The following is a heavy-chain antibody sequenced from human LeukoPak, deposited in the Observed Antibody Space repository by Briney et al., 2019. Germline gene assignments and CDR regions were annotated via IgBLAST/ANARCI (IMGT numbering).Heavy chain of an antibody. CDR3: ARGSFASGYDFGY. V-gene: IGHV3-64*01. CDR2: ISSNGGST. D-gene: IGHD5-12*01. Sequence: GGSLRLSCAASGFTFSSYAMHSVRQAPGKGLEYVSAISSNGGSTYYANSVNGRFTISRDNSKNTLYLQMGSLRAEDMAVYYCARGSFASGYDFGYWGQGTLVTVSS. J-gene: IGHJ4*02. CDR1: GFTFSSYA.